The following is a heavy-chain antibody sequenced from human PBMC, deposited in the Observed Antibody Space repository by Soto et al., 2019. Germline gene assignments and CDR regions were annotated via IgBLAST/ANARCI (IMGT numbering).Heavy chain of an antibody. V-gene: IGHV2-5*02. CDR1: GFSLTTSGVG. J-gene: IGHJ4*02. Sequence: QITLNESGPPVVKPAETLTLTCTFSGFSLTTSGVGVGWIRQSPGKAPEWLALIYWDDDKRYSASLKSRLTIPKDTSKNQVVLTMASADPADTATYYCAHRILRTVFGLVTTTAIYFDFWGQGTPVVVSS. CDR3: AHRILRTVFGLVTTTAIYFDF. CDR2: IYWDDDK. D-gene: IGHD3-3*01.